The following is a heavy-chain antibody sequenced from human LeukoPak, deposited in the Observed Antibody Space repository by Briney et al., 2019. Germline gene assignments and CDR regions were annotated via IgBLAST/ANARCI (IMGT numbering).Heavy chain of an antibody. Sequence: GRSLRLSCAASGFTFSSYAMSWVRQAPGKGLEWVSAISGSGGSTYYADSVKGRFTISRNNSKNTLYLQMNSLRAEDTAVYYCAKVGTFNWFDPWGQGTLVTVSS. CDR2: ISGSGGST. J-gene: IGHJ5*02. D-gene: IGHD3-16*01. CDR1: GFTFSSYA. V-gene: IGHV3-23*01. CDR3: AKVGTFNWFDP.